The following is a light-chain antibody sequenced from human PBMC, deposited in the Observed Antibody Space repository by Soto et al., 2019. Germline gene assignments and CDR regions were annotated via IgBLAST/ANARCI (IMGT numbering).Light chain of an antibody. CDR3: QQYNNWPPIT. CDR1: QSVGSK. Sequence: EIVMTQSPATLSLSPGDGATLSCRASQSVGSKLAWYQQKPGQAPRLLIYGAATRATGIHARFSGSGSGTEFTLTISSLQAEDFAVYYCQQYNNWPPITFGQGTKVDIK. CDR2: GAA. J-gene: IGKJ1*01. V-gene: IGKV3-15*01.